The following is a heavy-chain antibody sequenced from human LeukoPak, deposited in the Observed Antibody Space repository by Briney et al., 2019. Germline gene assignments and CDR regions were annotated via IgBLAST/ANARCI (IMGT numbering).Heavy chain of an antibody. CDR1: GFTFSSYA. V-gene: IGHV3-30*14. D-gene: IGHD1-26*01. CDR2: ISYDGSNK. Sequence: GGSLRLSCAASGFTFSSYAMHWVRQAPGKGLEWVAVISYDGSNKYYADSVKGRFTISRDNSKNTLYLQMNSLRAEDTAVYYCARDRVEWELSLTAYYYYGMDVWGQGTTVTVSS. CDR3: ARDRVEWELSLTAYYYYGMDV. J-gene: IGHJ6*02.